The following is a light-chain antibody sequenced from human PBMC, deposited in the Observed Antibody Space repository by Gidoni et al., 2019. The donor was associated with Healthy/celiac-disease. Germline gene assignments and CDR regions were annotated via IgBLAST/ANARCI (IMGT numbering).Light chain of an antibody. Sequence: DIHMTLSPSTLSASVGDRVTSNCRASESISSWLDWYQQKPGKAPKLLIYDASSLESGVPSRFSGSGSGTEFTLTISSLQPDDFATYYCQQYNSYPYTFGQGTKLGIK. J-gene: IGKJ2*01. CDR3: QQYNSYPYT. CDR2: DAS. V-gene: IGKV1-5*01. CDR1: ESISSW.